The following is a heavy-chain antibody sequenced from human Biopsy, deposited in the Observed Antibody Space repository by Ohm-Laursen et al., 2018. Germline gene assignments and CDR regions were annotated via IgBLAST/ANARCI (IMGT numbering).Heavy chain of an antibody. D-gene: IGHD3-10*01. J-gene: IGHJ3*02. Sequence: SLRLSCAAAGFTFSSYGMHWVRQAPGKGLEWVAFIWYDGFNRYYADSVKGRFTISRDNSKNTLDLQMNSLRAEDTAVYYCATSTMVRSSGHASDIWGQGTVVTVS. CDR1: GFTFSSYG. CDR2: IWYDGFNR. CDR3: ATSTMVRSSGHASDI. V-gene: IGHV3-33*01.